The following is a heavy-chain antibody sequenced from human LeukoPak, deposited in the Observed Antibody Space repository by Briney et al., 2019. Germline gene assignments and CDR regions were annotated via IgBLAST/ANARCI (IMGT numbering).Heavy chain of an antibody. Sequence: GGSLRLSCTASGFTFSSYAMNWVRQAPGKGLEWVSAISASSGSTNYADSVKGRFTISRDNSKNTLYLQINSLRAEDTAVYYCAKDSTYYGDVWGSAPAGPNDYWGQGTLVSVSS. CDR2: ISASSGST. V-gene: IGHV3-23*01. J-gene: IGHJ4*02. CDR1: GFTFSSYA. CDR3: AKDSTYYGDVWGSAPAGPNDY. D-gene: IGHD3-16*01.